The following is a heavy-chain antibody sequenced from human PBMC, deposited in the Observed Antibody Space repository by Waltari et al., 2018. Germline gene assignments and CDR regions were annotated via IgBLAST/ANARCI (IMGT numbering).Heavy chain of an antibody. CDR2: IYWNDDK. Sequence: VVSTQTLTLTCTFSGFSLSTSGVGVGWIRQPPGKALEWLALIYWNDDKRYSPSLKSRLTITKDTSKNQVVLTMTNMDPVDTATYYCAHALDFWSGHRGFDPWGQGTLVTVSS. D-gene: IGHD3-3*01. CDR1: GFSLSTSGVG. V-gene: IGHV2-5*01. CDR3: AHALDFWSGHRGFDP. J-gene: IGHJ5*02.